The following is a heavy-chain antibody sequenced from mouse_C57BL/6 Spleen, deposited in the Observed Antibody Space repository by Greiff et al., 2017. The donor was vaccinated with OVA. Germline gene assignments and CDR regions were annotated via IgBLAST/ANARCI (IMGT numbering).Heavy chain of an antibody. J-gene: IGHJ2*01. CDR3: TTDSSYGY. CDR2: IDPENGDT. Sequence: DVQLQESGAELVRPGASVKLSCTASGFNIKDDYMHWVKQRPEQGLEWIGWIDPENGDTEYASKFQGKATITADTSSNTAYLQLSSLTAEDTAVYYCTTDSSYGYWGQGTTLTVSS. CDR1: GFNIKDDY. V-gene: IGHV14-4*01. D-gene: IGHD1-1*01.